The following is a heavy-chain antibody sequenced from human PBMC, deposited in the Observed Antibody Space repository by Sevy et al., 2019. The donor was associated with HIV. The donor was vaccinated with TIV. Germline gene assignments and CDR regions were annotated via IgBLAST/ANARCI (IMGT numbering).Heavy chain of an antibody. CDR3: AKDLYYDNSLFDY. CDR2: ISGSGGSS. V-gene: IGHV3-23*01. CDR1: EFRLSNYA. J-gene: IGHJ4*02. Sequence: GGSLRLSCVASEFRLSNYAMNWARQAPGKGLEWVSGISGSGGSSYYAYSVKGRFTISRDNSKNTLYLQMNSLRAEDTAMYYCAKDLYYDNSLFDYWGQGILVTVSS. D-gene: IGHD3-22*01.